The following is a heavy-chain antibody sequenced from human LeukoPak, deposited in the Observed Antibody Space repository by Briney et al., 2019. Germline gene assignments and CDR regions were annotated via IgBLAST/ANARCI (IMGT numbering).Heavy chain of an antibody. Sequence: GRSLRLSCTASGFTFGDYAMSWFRQAPGKGLEWVGFIRSKAYGGTTEYAASVKGRFTISRDDSKSIAYLQMNSLKTEDTAVYYCTRAAMILQRYYFDYWGQGTLVTVSS. V-gene: IGHV3-49*03. CDR1: GFTFGDYA. J-gene: IGHJ4*02. D-gene: IGHD5-18*01. CDR3: TRAAMILQRYYFDY. CDR2: IRSKAYGGTT.